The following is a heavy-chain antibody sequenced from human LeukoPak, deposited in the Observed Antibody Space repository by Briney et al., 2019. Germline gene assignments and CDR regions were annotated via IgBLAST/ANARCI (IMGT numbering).Heavy chain of an antibody. CDR2: IYYSGST. D-gene: IGHD3-22*01. CDR1: GRSFSGYY. Sequence: PSETLSLTCAAYGRSFSGYYWSWIRQPPGKGLEWIGYIYYSGSTNYNPSLKSRVTISVDTSKNQFSLKLSSVTAADTAVYYCTRVAYDSSGYYPDYWGQGTLVTVSS. V-gene: IGHV4-34*11. CDR3: TRVAYDSSGYYPDY. J-gene: IGHJ4*02.